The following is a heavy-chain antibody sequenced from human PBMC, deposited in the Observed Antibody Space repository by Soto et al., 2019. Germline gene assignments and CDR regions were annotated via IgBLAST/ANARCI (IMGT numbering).Heavy chain of an antibody. Sequence: QVQLVQSGAEVKKPGSSVKVSCKASGGTFSSYTISWVRQAPGQGLEWMGRIIPILGIANHEQKFQGRVTITEDKSTSPGYTELSSLSSEDTTAYHAASSGAYCGGDGPDFDYWGQGTLVTVSS. CDR1: GGTFSSYT. CDR2: IIPILGIA. J-gene: IGHJ4*02. D-gene: IGHD2-21*02. V-gene: IGHV1-69*02. CDR3: ASSGAYCGGDGPDFDY.